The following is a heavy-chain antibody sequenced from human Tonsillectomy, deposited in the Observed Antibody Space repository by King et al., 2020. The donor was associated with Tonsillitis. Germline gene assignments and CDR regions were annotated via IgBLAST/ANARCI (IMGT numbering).Heavy chain of an antibody. CDR3: ARDFGDFWSGNWFDP. V-gene: IGHV4-59*01. CDR1: CGSIRRYY. CDR2: FEYIVST. J-gene: IGHJ5*02. Sequence: QLQESGPGLVKPSETLVLTFIVSCGSIRRYYWSWIRHSPGKGLECIGYFEYIVSTTYNPSPISRFTISVDMSKNQFSLKVSSVTAADTAVYYCARDFGDFWSGNWFDPWGQGTLVTVSS. D-gene: IGHD3-3*01.